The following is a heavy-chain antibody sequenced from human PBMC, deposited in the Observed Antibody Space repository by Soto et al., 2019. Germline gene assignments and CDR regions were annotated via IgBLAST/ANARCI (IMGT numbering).Heavy chain of an antibody. CDR3: ARGDFDWLLGGFAY. CDR2: INHSGST. J-gene: IGHJ4*02. CDR1: GGSFSGYY. D-gene: IGHD3-9*01. V-gene: IGHV4-34*01. Sequence: QVQLQQWGAGLLKPSETLSLTCAVYGGSFSGYYWSWIRQPPGKGLEWIGEINHSGSTNYNPSLKSRVTISVDTSKNQFSLKLSSVTAADTAVYYCARGDFDWLLGGFAYWGQGTLVTVSS.